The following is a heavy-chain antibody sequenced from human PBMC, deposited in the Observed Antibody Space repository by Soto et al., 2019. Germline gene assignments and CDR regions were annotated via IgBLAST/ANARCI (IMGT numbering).Heavy chain of an antibody. Sequence: GGSLRLSCAASGFTFSSYAMHWVRQAPGKGLEWVAVISYDGSNKYYADSVKGRFTISRDNSKNTLYLQMNSLRAEDTAVYYCAARPLEPDYYYYGMDVWGQGTTVTVSS. V-gene: IGHV3-30-3*01. J-gene: IGHJ6*02. CDR2: ISYDGSNK. CDR3: AARPLEPDYYYYGMDV. CDR1: GFTFSSYA. D-gene: IGHD1-1*01.